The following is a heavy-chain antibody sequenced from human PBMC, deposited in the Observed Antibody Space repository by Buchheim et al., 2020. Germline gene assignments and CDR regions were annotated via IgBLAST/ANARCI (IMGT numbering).Heavy chain of an antibody. J-gene: IGHJ4*02. CDR2: IIPPFGTA. D-gene: IGHD4-17*01. CDR3: ASPNPWFGDYMLGRYYFDF. V-gene: IGHV1-69*06. Sequence: QVQLVQSGAEVKKPGSSVKVSCTASGGTFSSHAFTWVRQAPGQGLEWMGGIIPPFGTANYAQKFQGRVTITADTSTSTAYMELNILRSEDTAVYYCASPNPWFGDYMLGRYYFDFWGQGTL. CDR1: GGTFSSHA.